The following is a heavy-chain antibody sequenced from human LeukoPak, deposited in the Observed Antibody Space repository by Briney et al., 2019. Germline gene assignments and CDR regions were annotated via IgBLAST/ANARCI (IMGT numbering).Heavy chain of an antibody. Sequence: PGGSLRLSCAASGFTVSSNYMSWVRQAPGKGLEWVAFIRYDGSDKYYADSVKGRFTISRDNSKNTLYLQMNSLRAEDTAVYYCARVSGYDEGAFDYWGQGTLVTVSS. J-gene: IGHJ4*02. CDR1: GFTVSSNY. D-gene: IGHD5-12*01. CDR2: IRYDGSDK. V-gene: IGHV3-30*02. CDR3: ARVSGYDEGAFDY.